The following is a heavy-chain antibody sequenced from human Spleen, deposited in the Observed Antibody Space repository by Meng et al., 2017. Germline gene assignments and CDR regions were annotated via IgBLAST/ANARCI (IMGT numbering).Heavy chain of an antibody. CDR2: INPKSGDT. CDR3: ARDEDISAAGKLFGDY. J-gene: IGHJ4*02. Sequence: QGQLVQSGAEGKKRGASVKVSCKASGYTFPDYWLHWVRRAPGQGLEWMGRINPKSGDTHYAQRFQGRVTMTGDTSISTAYMELSGLRSDDTAMYYCARDEDISAAGKLFGDYWGQGTLVTVSS. D-gene: IGHD6-13*01. V-gene: IGHV1-2*06. CDR1: GYTFPDYW.